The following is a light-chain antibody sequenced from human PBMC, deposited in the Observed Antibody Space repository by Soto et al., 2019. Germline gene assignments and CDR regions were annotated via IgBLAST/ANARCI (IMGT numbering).Light chain of an antibody. V-gene: IGKV3D-15*01. CDR1: QSVSSN. CDR3: QQYNNSPT. Sequence: EIVMTQSPATLSVSPGERATLSCRASQSVSSNLAWYQQKPGQAPRLLIYGASTRATGIPARFSGSGSGTEFTLTISSLQSEDFAVYYCQQYNNSPTCGQGTRLEIK. CDR2: GAS. J-gene: IGKJ5*01.